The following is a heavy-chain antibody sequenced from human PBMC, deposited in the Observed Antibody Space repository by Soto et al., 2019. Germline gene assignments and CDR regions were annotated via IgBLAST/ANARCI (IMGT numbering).Heavy chain of an antibody. CDR2: ISAYNGNT. CDR1: GYTFTSYG. Sequence: RASVKVSCKASGYTFTSYGISWVRQAPGQGLEWMGWISAYNGNTNYAQKLQGRVTMTTDTSTSTADMELRSLRSDDTAVYYCARVVVPAAIFPGVAYYHYYMEVWCKGTMVTVSS. V-gene: IGHV1-18*01. CDR3: ARVVVPAAIFPGVAYYHYYMEV. J-gene: IGHJ6*03. D-gene: IGHD2-2*01.